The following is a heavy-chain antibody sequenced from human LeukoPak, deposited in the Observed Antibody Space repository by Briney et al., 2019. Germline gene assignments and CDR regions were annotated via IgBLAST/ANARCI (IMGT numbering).Heavy chain of an antibody. CDR1: GGSISSYY. D-gene: IGHD4-17*01. CDR3: AFYGDYVRNWFDP. Sequence: SETLSLTCTVSGGSISSYYWSWIRQPPGKGLEWIGYIYYSGSTNYNPSLKSRVTISVDTSKNQFSLKLSSVTAADTAVYYCAFYGDYVRNWFDPWGQGTLVTVSS. CDR2: IYYSGST. J-gene: IGHJ5*02. V-gene: IGHV4-59*01.